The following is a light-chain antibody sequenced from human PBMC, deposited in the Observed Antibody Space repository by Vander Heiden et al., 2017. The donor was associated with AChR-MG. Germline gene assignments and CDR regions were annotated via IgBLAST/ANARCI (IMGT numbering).Light chain of an antibody. CDR1: QTIGKF. CDR2: AAS. V-gene: IGKV1-39*01. Sequence: DIQMTQSPSSLSASVGESVTVTCRASQTIGKFLNWYQHKPGKAPNLLIYAASSLQSGVPPRFSGSGSGTDFTLTISNLQPEDLATYYCQQSYSNPPTFGQGTKVEIK. CDR3: QQSYSNPPT. J-gene: IGKJ1*01.